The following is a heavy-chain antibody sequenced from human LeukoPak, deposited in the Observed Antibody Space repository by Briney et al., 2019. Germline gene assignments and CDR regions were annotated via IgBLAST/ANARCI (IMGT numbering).Heavy chain of an antibody. CDR3: ARVRVGSSSSLPALLRFDY. J-gene: IGHJ4*02. CDR2: IGSSSSYI. Sequence: LGGSLRLSCAASGFTFSSYSMNWVRQAPGKGLGWVSSIGSSSSYIYYADSVKGRFTISRDNAKNSLYLQMNSLRAQDTAVYYCARVRVGSSSSLPALLRFDYWGQGTLVTVSS. D-gene: IGHD6-6*01. V-gene: IGHV3-21*01. CDR1: GFTFSSYS.